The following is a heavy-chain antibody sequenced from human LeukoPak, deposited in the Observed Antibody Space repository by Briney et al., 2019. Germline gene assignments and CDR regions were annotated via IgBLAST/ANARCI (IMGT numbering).Heavy chain of an antibody. CDR3: ASPTDYSGSYFSLVY. J-gene: IGHJ4*02. Sequence: SETLSLTCAVYGGSFSGYYWSWIRQPPGKGLEWIGEINHSGSTNYNPSLKSRVTISVDTSKNQFSLKLSSVTAADTAVYYCASPTDYSGSYFSLVYWGQGTLVTVSS. CDR2: INHSGST. CDR1: GGSFSGYY. V-gene: IGHV4-34*01. D-gene: IGHD1-26*01.